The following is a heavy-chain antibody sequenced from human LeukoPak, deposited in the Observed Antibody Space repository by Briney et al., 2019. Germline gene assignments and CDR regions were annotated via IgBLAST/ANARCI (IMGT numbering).Heavy chain of an antibody. D-gene: IGHD5-18*01. J-gene: IGHJ3*02. Sequence: SETLSLTCTVSGGSISSSSYYWGWIRQPPGKGLEWIGSIYYSGSTYYNPSLKSRVTISVDTSKNQFSLKLNSVTAADTAVYYCARPPPTAMVLDAFDIWGQGTMVTVSS. CDR2: IYYSGST. CDR1: GGSISSSSYY. V-gene: IGHV4-39*01. CDR3: ARPPPTAMVLDAFDI.